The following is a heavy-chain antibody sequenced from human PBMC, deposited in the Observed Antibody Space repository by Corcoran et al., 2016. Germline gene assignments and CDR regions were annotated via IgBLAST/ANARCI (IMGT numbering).Heavy chain of an antibody. J-gene: IGHJ5*02. CDR3: AGYDGSGSPDSGWFDP. D-gene: IGHD3-10*01. CDR2: IIPIFGTA. CDR1: GGTFSSYA. Sequence: QVQLVQSGAEVKKPGSSVKVSCKASGGTFSSYAISWVRQAPGQGLEWMGGIIPIFGTANYAQKFQGRVTITADESTSTAYMELSSLRSEDTAVYYCAGYDGSGSPDSGWFDPWGQGTLVTVSS. V-gene: IGHV1-69*01.